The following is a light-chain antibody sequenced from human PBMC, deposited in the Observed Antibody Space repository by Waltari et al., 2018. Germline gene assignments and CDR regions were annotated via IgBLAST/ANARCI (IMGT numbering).Light chain of an antibody. CDR3: QKYGTLPAT. Sequence: EIVLTQSPGTLSLSPGERATLSCRASQSVSKYLAWYQQKPGQAPRLLIYDASIRDTGIPDRFSGSGWGTDFSLTISSLEPEDFAVYYCQKYGTLPATFGQGTKVQ. J-gene: IGKJ1*01. CDR2: DAS. CDR1: QSVSKY. V-gene: IGKV3-20*01.